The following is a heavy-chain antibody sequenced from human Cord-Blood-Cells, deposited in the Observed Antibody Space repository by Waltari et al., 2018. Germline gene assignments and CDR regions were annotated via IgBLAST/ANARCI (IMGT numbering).Heavy chain of an antibody. D-gene: IGHD3-10*01. CDR3: ATTYYYGSGSYYFDY. CDR2: ISSSSSYI. Sequence: EVQLVESGGGLVKPGGSLRLSWAASGFTFSSYSMNWVRQAPGKGLEWVSSISSSSSYIYYADSVKGRFTISRDNAKNSLYLQMNSLRAEDTAVYYCATTYYYGSGSYYFDYWGQGTLVTVSS. CDR1: GFTFSSYS. J-gene: IGHJ4*02. V-gene: IGHV3-21*01.